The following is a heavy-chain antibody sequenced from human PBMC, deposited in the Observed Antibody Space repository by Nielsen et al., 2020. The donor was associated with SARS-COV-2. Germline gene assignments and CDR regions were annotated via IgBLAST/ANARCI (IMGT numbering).Heavy chain of an antibody. J-gene: IGHJ6*02. Sequence: GGSLRLSCAASGFTLSSYWMSWVRQAPGKGLEWVANIKQDGSEKYYVDSVKGRFTISRDNAKNSLYLQMNSLRAEDTAVYYCARGGEYSSDWFTSYYGMDVWGQGTTVTVSS. V-gene: IGHV3-7*03. CDR3: ARGGEYSSDWFTSYYGMDV. D-gene: IGHD6-19*01. CDR1: GFTLSSYW. CDR2: IKQDGSEK.